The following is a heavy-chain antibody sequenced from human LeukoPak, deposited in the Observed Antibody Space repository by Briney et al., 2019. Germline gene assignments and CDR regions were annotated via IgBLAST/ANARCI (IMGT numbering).Heavy chain of an antibody. CDR1: GFSFSDYD. Sequence: WGSVRLSCSASGFSFSDYDMNWVRQAPGKGLEWVSAISGRSSQIYCGESVKGRFTISRDNAKNSLYLQMDSLGVEDTAVYYCGRAFPPLRKSSAGDLWGQGTLVT. J-gene: IGHJ1*01. CDR3: GRAFPPLRKSSAGDL. CDR2: ISGRSSQI. D-gene: IGHD3-16*01. V-gene: IGHV3-21*01.